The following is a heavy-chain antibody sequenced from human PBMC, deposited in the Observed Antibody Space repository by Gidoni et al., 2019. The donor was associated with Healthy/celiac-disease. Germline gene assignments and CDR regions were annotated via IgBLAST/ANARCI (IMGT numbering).Heavy chain of an antibody. Sequence: EVQLVESGGGLVTPGGSLRLYCAASGFTFSSYSMNWVRQAPGKGLEWVSSISSSSSYIYYADSVKGRFTISRDNAKNSLYLQMNSLRAEDTAVYYCARDFSHNWNDMDFDYWGQGTLVTVSS. J-gene: IGHJ4*02. CDR1: GFTFSSYS. CDR2: ISSSSSYI. V-gene: IGHV3-21*01. CDR3: ARDFSHNWNDMDFDY. D-gene: IGHD1-20*01.